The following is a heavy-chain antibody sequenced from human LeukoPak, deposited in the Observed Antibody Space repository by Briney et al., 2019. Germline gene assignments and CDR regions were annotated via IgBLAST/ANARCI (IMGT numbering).Heavy chain of an antibody. J-gene: IGHJ4*02. CDR1: GFTFSSYG. D-gene: IGHD1-20*01. CDR2: ISYDGSNK. CDR3: AGHNWNY. Sequence: GGSLRLSCAASGFTFSSYGMHRVRQAPGKGLEWVAVISYDGSNKYYADSVKGRFTISRDNSKNTLYLQMNSLRAEDTAVYYCAGHNWNYWGQGTLVTVSS. V-gene: IGHV3-30*03.